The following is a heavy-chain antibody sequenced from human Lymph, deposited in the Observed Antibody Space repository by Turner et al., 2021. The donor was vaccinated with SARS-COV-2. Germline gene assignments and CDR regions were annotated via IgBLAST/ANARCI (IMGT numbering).Heavy chain of an antibody. CDR3: ARGLGSSWYSGGFDY. V-gene: IGHV3-33*01. D-gene: IGHD6-13*01. Sequence: QVQRVESGGGVVQPGRSLRLACAASGFTVSSYVIHWVRQAPGKGLEWVAVIWYDGSNKYYAASVKGRFTISRDNSKNTLYLQMNSLRAEDTAVYYCARGLGSSWYSGGFDYWGQGTLVTVSS. CDR1: GFTVSSYV. J-gene: IGHJ4*02. CDR2: IWYDGSNK.